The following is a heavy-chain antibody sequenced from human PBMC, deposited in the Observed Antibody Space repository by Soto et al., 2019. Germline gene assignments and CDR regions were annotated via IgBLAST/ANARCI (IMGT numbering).Heavy chain of an antibody. Sequence: PGGSLRLSCAASGFTFSSYAMSWFRQAPGKGLEWVSAISGSGGSTYYADSVKGRFTISRDNSKNTLYLQMNSLRAEDTAVYYCARPKGRDYYYGMDVWGQGTTVTVSS. V-gene: IGHV3-23*01. CDR3: ARPKGRDYYYGMDV. CDR2: ISGSGGST. J-gene: IGHJ6*02. CDR1: GFTFSSYA.